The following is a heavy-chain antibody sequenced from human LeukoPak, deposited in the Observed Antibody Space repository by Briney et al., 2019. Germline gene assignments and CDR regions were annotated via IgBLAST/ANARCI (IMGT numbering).Heavy chain of an antibody. V-gene: IGHV3-21*01. CDR2: ISSSSSYI. J-gene: IGHJ5*02. CDR1: GFTFSTYS. Sequence: GGSLRFSCAASGFTFSTYSMNWVRQAPGKGLEWVSSISSSSSYIYYADSVKGRVTISRDNAKNSLYLQMNSLRADDTAVYYCARGRAVGSSLGELWSWGQGTLVTVSS. D-gene: IGHD3-16*01. CDR3: ARGRAVGSSLGELWS.